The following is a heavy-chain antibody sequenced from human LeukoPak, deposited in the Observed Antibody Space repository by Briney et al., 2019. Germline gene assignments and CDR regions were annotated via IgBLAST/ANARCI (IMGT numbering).Heavy chain of an antibody. CDR2: IIPIFGTA. V-gene: IGHV1-69*06. D-gene: IGHD6-13*01. CDR3: AVGIAAAGTDDAFGI. CDR1: GGTFSSYA. J-gene: IGHJ3*02. Sequence: SVKVSCKASGGTFSSYAISWVRQAPGQGLEWMGGIIPIFGTANYAQKFQGRVTITADKSTSTAHMELSSLRSEDTAVYYCAVGIAAAGTDDAFGIWGQGTMVTVSS.